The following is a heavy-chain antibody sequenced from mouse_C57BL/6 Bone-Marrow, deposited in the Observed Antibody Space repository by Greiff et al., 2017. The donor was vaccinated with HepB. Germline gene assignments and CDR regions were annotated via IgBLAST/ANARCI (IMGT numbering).Heavy chain of an antibody. CDR3: TREKANWDFDY. J-gene: IGHJ2*01. CDR1: GYTFTDYE. D-gene: IGHD4-1*01. Sequence: QVQLQQSGAELVRPGASVTLSCKASGYTFTDYEMHWVKQTPVHGLEWIGAIDPETGGTAYNQKFKGKAILTADKSSSTAYMELRSLTSEDSAVYYCTREKANWDFDYWGQGTTLTVSS. V-gene: IGHV1-15*01. CDR2: IDPETGGT.